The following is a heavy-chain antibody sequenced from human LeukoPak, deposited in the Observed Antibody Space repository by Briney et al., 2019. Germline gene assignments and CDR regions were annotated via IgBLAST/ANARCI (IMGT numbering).Heavy chain of an antibody. CDR3: ASRMVVMFGDAFDI. CDR1: GGTFSSYA. CDR2: IIPIFGTA. Sequence: PLASVKVSCKASGGTFSSYAISWVRQAPGQGLEWMGGIIPIFGTANYAQKFQGRVTITTDESTSTAYMELSSLSSEDTAVYYCASRMVVMFGDAFDIWGQGTMVTVSS. J-gene: IGHJ3*02. V-gene: IGHV1-69*05. D-gene: IGHD3-10*02.